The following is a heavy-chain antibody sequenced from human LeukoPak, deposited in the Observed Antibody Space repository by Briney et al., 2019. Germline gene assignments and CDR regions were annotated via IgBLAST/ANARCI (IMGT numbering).Heavy chain of an antibody. J-gene: IGHJ6*02. V-gene: IGHV3-48*04. D-gene: IGHD6-13*01. Sequence: GGSLRLSCAASGFTFSSYSMNWVRQAPGKGLEWVSFISSSSSTIYYADSVKGRFTISRDNAKNSLYLQMNSLRAEDTAVYYCAKDGGASSSWYPVYYYGMDVWGQGTTVTVSS. CDR2: ISSSSSTI. CDR1: GFTFSSYS. CDR3: AKDGGASSSWYPVYYYGMDV.